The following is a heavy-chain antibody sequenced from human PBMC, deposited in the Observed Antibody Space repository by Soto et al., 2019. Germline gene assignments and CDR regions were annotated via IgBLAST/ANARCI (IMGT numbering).Heavy chain of an antibody. J-gene: IGHJ4*02. CDR3: ARGFSAGKGSPPDF. CDR1: GFTFSNYA. CDR2: LNGSGGST. V-gene: IGHV3-23*01. D-gene: IGHD3-10*01. Sequence: EVQLSESGGGLVQPGGSLRLSCAASGFTFSNYAMTWVRQAPGKGLEWVSGLNGSGGSTSSADSVKGRFAIPRDNSKNTLYLQMNNLRDRDTAVYYWARGFSAGKGSPPDFWGQGTLVTVSS.